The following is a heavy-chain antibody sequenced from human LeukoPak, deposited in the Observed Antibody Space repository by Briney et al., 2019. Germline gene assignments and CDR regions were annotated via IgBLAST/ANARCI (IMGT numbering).Heavy chain of an antibody. CDR3: AKDKQWLVHAY. J-gene: IGHJ4*02. Sequence: GGSLRLPCAASGFTFNTYAMSWVRQAPGKGLEWVSSISGSGGGTYYGDSVKGRFTISRDNSKNTLYLQMNSLRAEDTAVYYCAKDKQWLVHAYWGQGTLITVSS. CDR1: GFTFNTYA. D-gene: IGHD6-19*01. V-gene: IGHV3-23*01. CDR2: ISGSGGGT.